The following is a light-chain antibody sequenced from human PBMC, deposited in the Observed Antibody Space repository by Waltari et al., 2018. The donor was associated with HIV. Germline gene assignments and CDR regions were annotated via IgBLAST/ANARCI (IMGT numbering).Light chain of an antibody. V-gene: IGLV3-21*02. Sequence: SYVLTQPPSVSVTPGQTARSPCGGDNIGSKSVHWYQLRPDQAPLLVLYDDSDRPLGIAERIPGCYTGNPTTLAINNVDGSDAADESWQVGDTRDARLEVGGGTKLTVL. J-gene: IGLJ2*01. CDR1: NIGSKS. CDR2: DDS. CDR3: QVGDTRDARLE.